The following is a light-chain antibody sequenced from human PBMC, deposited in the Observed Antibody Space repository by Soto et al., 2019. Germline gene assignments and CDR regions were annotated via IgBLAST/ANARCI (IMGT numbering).Light chain of an antibody. CDR3: QQYDTSPRT. CDR1: QSVSSNY. CDR2: GAS. J-gene: IGKJ1*01. Sequence: EIVLTQSPGTLSLSPGERATLSCRASQSVSSNYLAWYQQKRGQAPRLLIYGASSRATGIPTGFSGSGSGTDFPLTLSRVEPEGSAVYYCQQYDTSPRTFGQGPKVEI. V-gene: IGKV3-20*01.